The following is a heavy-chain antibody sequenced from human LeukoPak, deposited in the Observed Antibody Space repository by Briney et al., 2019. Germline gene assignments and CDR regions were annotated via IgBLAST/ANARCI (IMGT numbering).Heavy chain of an antibody. V-gene: IGHV6-1*01. CDR1: GDSVSSNTAT. CDR2: TYYRSKWYN. Sequence: SQSLSLTCAISGDSVSSNTATWNWIRQSPSRGLEWLGRTYYRSKWYNEYAVSVESRMTINADTSKNQLSLQLNSVTPEDTAVYFCASGHHFDYWGQGTLVTVSS. CDR3: ASGHHFDY. J-gene: IGHJ4*02.